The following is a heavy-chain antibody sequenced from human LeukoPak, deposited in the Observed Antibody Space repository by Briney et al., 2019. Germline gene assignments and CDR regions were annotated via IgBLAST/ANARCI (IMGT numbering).Heavy chain of an antibody. V-gene: IGHV4-34*01. CDR1: GGSFSGYY. CDR3: ARALITMVRGVRFDP. D-gene: IGHD3-10*01. CDR2: INHSGST. J-gene: IGHJ5*02. Sequence: SETLSLTCAVYGGSFSGYYWSWIRQPPGKGLEWIGEINHSGSTNYNPSLKSRVTISVGTSKNQFSLKLSSVTAADTAVYYCARALITMVRGVRFDPWGQGTLVTVSS.